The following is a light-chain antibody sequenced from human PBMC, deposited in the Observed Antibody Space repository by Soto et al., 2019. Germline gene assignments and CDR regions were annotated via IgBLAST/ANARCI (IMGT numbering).Light chain of an antibody. CDR3: QQYNNWPPIT. J-gene: IGKJ5*01. V-gene: IGKV3-15*01. CDR2: GAS. Sequence: IVFTQSPTTLSLSPGERATLSCRVSQSVSSYLAWYQQTPGQAPRLLIYGASTRATGIPARFSGSGSGTEFTLTISSLQSEDFAVYYCQQYNNWPPITFGQGTRLEIK. CDR1: QSVSSY.